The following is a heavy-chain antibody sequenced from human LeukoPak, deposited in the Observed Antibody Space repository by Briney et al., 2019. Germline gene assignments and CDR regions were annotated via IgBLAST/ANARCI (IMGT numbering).Heavy chain of an antibody. CDR3: ARALCSGGSCYYYYYGMDV. CDR2: INPSSGGT. Sequence: ASVKVSCKASGYTFTGYYMHWVRQAPGQGLEWMGWINPSSGGTNYAQKFQGRVTMTRDTSISTAYMELSRLRSDDTAVYYCARALCSGGSCYYYYYGMDVWGQGTTVTVSS. CDR1: GYTFTGYY. J-gene: IGHJ6*02. D-gene: IGHD2-15*01. V-gene: IGHV1-2*02.